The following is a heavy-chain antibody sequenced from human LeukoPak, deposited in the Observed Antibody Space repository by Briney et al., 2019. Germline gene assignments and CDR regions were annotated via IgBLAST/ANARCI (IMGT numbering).Heavy chain of an antibody. J-gene: IGHJ4*02. CDR2: IYYSGST. Sequence: NPSETLSLTCTVSGGSISSHYWSWIRQPPGKGLEWIGYIYYSGSTNYNPSLKSRVTISVDTSKNQFSLKLSSVTAADTAVYYCASILVRGVTYYWGQGTLVTVSS. CDR1: GGSISSHY. D-gene: IGHD3-10*01. V-gene: IGHV4-59*08. CDR3: ASILVRGVTYY.